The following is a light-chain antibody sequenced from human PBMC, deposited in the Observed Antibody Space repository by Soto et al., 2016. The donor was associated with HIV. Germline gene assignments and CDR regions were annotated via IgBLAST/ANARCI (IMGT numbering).Light chain of an antibody. Sequence: IQMTQSPSSLSASVGDRVTITCQASHDISNYLSWYHQKPGEAPKLLIYDASNLETGVPSRFSGSGSGTDFTFTISSLQPEDIATYYCQQYYNVPXTFGGGTKMEIK. V-gene: IGKV1-33*01. J-gene: IGKJ4*01. CDR3: QQYYNVPXT. CDR2: DAS. CDR1: HDISNY.